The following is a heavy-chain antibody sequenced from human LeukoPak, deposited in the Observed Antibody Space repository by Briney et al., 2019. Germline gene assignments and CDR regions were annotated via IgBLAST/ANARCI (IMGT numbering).Heavy chain of an antibody. CDR3: ARNGGSGTYYDGSFDY. J-gene: IGHJ4*02. V-gene: IGHV4-4*07. CDR2: IYTSGST. Sequence: SETLSLTCTVSGDSISSYYWSWIRQSAGKGLEWIGRIYTSGSTTYNPSLKSRVTMSVDTSKNQLSLKLSSVTAEDTAVHYCARNGGSGTYYDGSFDYWGQGTLVTVSS. CDR1: GDSISSYY. D-gene: IGHD1-26*01.